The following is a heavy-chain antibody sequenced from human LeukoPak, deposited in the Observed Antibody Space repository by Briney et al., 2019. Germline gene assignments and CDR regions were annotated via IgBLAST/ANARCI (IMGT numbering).Heavy chain of an antibody. V-gene: IGHV4-30-4*08. D-gene: IGHD2-2*01. CDR3: AREYCSSTSCRYRGYFDY. J-gene: IGHJ4*02. CDR2: IYYSGST. CDR1: GGSISSGDYS. Sequence: SETLSLTCTVSGGSISSGDYSWSWIRQPPGKGLEWIGYIYYSGSTYYNPSLKSRVTISVDTSKNQFSLKLSTVTAADTAVYYCAREYCSSTSCRYRGYFDYWGQGTLVTVSS.